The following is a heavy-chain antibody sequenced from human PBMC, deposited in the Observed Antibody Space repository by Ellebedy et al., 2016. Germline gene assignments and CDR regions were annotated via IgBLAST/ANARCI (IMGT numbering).Heavy chain of an antibody. D-gene: IGHD1-1*01. V-gene: IGHV4-34*01. CDR3: ARGSTKRERSWFDP. J-gene: IGHJ5*02. Sequence: SETLSLTCTVSGGSISSYYWSWIRQPPGKGLEWIGEINHSGSTNYNPSLKSRVTISVDTSKNQFSLKLSSVTAADTAVYYCARGSTKRERSWFDPWGQGTLVTVSS. CDR2: INHSGST. CDR1: GGSISSYY.